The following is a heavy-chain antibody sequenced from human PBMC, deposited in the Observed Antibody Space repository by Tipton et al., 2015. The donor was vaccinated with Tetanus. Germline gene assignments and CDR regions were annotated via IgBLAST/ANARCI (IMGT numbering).Heavy chain of an antibody. V-gene: IGHV3-23*01. CDR2: VSGRGSST. CDR3: ARGNSGWYFAGMDV. D-gene: IGHD6-19*01. CDR1: GFTFRSYA. J-gene: IGHJ6*02. Sequence: SLRLSCAASGFTFRSYAMSWVRQAPGKGLEWVSAVSGRGSSTYYADSVKGRFTISRDSSKDTLYLQMNSLRAEDTAVYYCARGNSGWYFAGMDVWGQGTTVTVSS.